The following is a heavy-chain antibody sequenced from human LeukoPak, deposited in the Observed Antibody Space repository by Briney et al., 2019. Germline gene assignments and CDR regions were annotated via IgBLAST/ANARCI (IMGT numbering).Heavy chain of an antibody. Sequence: GGSLRLSCAASGFTVSSNYMSWVRQAPGKGLEWVSFYADSVKGRFTISRDNSKNTLYLQMNSLRAEDTAIYYCAKGGSSTPYNNYDYWGQGALVTVSS. CDR3: AKGGSSTPYNNYDY. D-gene: IGHD2-2*01. CDR1: GFTVSSNY. J-gene: IGHJ4*02. V-gene: IGHV3-53*01.